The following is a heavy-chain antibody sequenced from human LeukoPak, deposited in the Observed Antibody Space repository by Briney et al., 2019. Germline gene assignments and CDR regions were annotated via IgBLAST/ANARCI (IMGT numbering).Heavy chain of an antibody. Sequence: ASVKVSCKASGYTFTGYYLHWVRQAPGQGLEWMGWINPNSGDTNYAQKFQGRVTMTRDTSISTAYMELSRLRSDDTAVYYCAKGSPGRAYYYDSSGYQDYWGQGTLVTVSS. CDR3: AKGSPGRAYYYDSSGYQDY. D-gene: IGHD3-22*01. V-gene: IGHV1-2*02. CDR2: INPNSGDT. J-gene: IGHJ4*02. CDR1: GYTFTGYY.